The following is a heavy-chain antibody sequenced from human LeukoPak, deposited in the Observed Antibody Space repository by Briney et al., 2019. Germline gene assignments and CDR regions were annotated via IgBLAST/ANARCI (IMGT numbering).Heavy chain of an antibody. V-gene: IGHV3-30*04. Sequence: GGSLRPSCAASGFTFSSYAMHWVRQAPGKGLEWVAVISYDGSNKYYADSVKGRFTISRDNSKNTLYLQMNSLRAEDTAVYYCARVENYGFDYWGQGTLVTVSS. CDR1: GFTFSSYA. J-gene: IGHJ4*02. CDR3: ARVENYGFDY. CDR2: ISYDGSNK. D-gene: IGHD3-10*01.